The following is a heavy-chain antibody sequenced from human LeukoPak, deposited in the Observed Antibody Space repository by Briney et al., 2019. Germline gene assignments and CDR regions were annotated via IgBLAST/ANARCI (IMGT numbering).Heavy chain of an antibody. J-gene: IGHJ4*02. CDR1: GGTFSSYA. D-gene: IGHD6-19*01. CDR3: ATVASGWYWRPLGGLDY. Sequence: ASVKVSCKASGGTFSSYAISWVRQAPGQGLEWMGIINPSGGSTSYAQKFQGRVTMTRDTSTSTVYMELSSLRSEDTAVYYCATVASGWYWRPLGGLDYWGQGTLVTVSS. CDR2: INPSGGST. V-gene: IGHV1-46*01.